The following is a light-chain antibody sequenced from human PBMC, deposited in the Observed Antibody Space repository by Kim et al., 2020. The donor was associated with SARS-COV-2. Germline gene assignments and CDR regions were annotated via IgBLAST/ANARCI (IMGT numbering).Light chain of an antibody. V-gene: IGLV2-11*01. CDR1: SSDVGGYNY. Sequence: QSALTQPRSVSGSPGQSVTISCTGTSSDVGGYNYVSWYQHHPGKAPKLMIYDVSKRPSGVPDRFSDSKSDNTASLTISGLQAADEADYYCCSYAGSYTRVFGGGTQLTVL. J-gene: IGLJ2*01. CDR2: DVS. CDR3: CSYAGSYTRV.